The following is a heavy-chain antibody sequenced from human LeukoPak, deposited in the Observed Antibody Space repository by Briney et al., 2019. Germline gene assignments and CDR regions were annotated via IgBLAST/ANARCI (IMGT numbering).Heavy chain of an antibody. V-gene: IGHV4-34*01. Sequence: GSLRLSCAASGFTFSSYSMNWVRQPPGKGLEWIGEINHSGSTNYNPSLKSRVTISVDTSKNQFSLKLSSVTAADTAVYYCASALEMATRPFDYWGQGTLVTVSS. CDR3: ASALEMATRPFDY. D-gene: IGHD5-12*01. CDR1: GFTFSSYS. CDR2: INHSGST. J-gene: IGHJ4*02.